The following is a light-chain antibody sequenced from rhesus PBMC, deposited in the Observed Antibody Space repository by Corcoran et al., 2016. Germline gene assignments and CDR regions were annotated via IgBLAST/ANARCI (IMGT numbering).Light chain of an antibody. Sequence: ETVVTQSPATLALSPGERATLSCRASQGVGSYLAWYQQKPGQAPRLLISGASSRATGIPDRFRGSGSGTDCTLTISSLEPEDVGVYYCQQSSNLFTFGPGTKLDIK. V-gene: IGKV3-24*04. J-gene: IGKJ3*01. CDR2: GAS. CDR1: QGVGSY. CDR3: QQSSNLFT.